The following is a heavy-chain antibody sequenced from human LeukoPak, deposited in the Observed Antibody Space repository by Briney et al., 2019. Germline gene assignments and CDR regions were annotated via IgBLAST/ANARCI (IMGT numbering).Heavy chain of an antibody. V-gene: IGHV4-59*01. CDR2: IYYSGST. CDR3: ARKNYYYYYMDV. Sequence: SETLSLTCTVSGGSIGSYYWSWIRQPPGKGPEWIGYIYYSGSTNYNPSLKSRVTISVDTSKNRFSLKLSSVTAADTAVYYCARKNYYYYYMDVWGKGTTVTVSS. J-gene: IGHJ6*03. CDR1: GGSIGSYY.